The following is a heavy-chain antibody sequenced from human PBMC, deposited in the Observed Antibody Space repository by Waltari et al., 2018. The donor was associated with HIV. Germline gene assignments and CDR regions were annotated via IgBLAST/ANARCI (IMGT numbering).Heavy chain of an antibody. D-gene: IGHD3-3*01. CDR2: ISHSGTT. CDR3: ASTYYDLLEGWYFDF. Sequence: QVQLQESGPGLVKPSETLSLTCSVSDYSITSGYYWGWTRQSPGRGLEWIGSISHSGTTVYSPSLKSRVTLFRDTSKNQFFLKLTSATAEDTAVYYCASTYYDLLEGWYFDFWGQGRLVTVSS. V-gene: IGHV4-38-2*02. J-gene: IGHJ4*02. CDR1: DYSITSGYY.